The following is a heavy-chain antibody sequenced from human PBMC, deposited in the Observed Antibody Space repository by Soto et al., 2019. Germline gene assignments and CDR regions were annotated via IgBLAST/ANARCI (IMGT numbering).Heavy chain of an antibody. D-gene: IGHD3-22*01. V-gene: IGHV3-23*01. CDR1: GFTFSSYA. CDR3: AKLSSTTMIVHVITGRSFDY. J-gene: IGHJ4*02. Sequence: EVQLLESGGGLVQPGGSLRLSCAVSGFTFSSYAMSWVRQAPGKGLEWVSVISGSGKSTNHADSVKGRFTISRDNSKNTLYLQINSLRAEDTAVYYCAKLSSTTMIVHVITGRSFDYWGQGTLVTVSS. CDR2: ISGSGKST.